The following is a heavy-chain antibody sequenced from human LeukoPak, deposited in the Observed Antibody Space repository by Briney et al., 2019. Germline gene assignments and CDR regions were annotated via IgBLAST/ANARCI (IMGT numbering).Heavy chain of an antibody. CDR1: GYTFTSYG. J-gene: IGHJ4*02. V-gene: IGHV1-18*01. CDR3: ARDRLGVYYYDSSGYFDY. Sequence: ASVKVSCKASGYTFTSYGISWVRQAPGQGLEWMGWISAYNGNTNYAQELQGRVTMTTDTSTSTAYMELRSLRSDDTAVYYCARDRLGVYYYDSSGYFDYWGQGTLVTVSS. D-gene: IGHD3-22*01. CDR2: ISAYNGNT.